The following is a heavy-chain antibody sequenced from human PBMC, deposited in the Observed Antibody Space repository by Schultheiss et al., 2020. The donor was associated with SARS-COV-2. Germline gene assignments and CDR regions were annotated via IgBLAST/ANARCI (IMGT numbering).Heavy chain of an antibody. D-gene: IGHD3-16*02. CDR3: ARVVSVNDYIWGSYRLDAFDI. CDR1: GFTFSSYG. V-gene: IGHV3-33*08. Sequence: GESLKISCAASGFTFSSYGMHWVRQAPGKGLEWVAVIWYDGSNKYYADSVKGRFTISRDNSKNTLYLQMNSLRAEDTAVYYCARVVSVNDYIWGSYRLDAFDIWGQGTMVTVSS. J-gene: IGHJ3*02. CDR2: IWYDGSNK.